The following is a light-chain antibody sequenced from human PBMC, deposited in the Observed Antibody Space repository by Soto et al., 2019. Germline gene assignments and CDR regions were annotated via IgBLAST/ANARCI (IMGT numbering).Light chain of an antibody. CDR1: RSVSSY. V-gene: IGKV3-11*01. Sequence: EIVLTQSPATLSLSPGESATLSCRATRSVSSYLAWYQQKPGQAPRLLIYDASSRPTDIPARFSGSGSGTDFTLTISSLEPEDFALYYCQQRSNWPITFGQGTHWR. J-gene: IGKJ5*01. CDR2: DAS. CDR3: QQRSNWPIT.